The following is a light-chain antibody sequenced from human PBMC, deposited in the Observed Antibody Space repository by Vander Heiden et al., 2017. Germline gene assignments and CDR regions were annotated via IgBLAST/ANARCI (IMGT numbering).Light chain of an antibody. Sequence: QSALTQPASVSGSPGQSITISCTGTSSDVGGYDSVSWYQQHPGKAPKLIIYEVSNRPSGVSNRFSGSKSGNTASLTISGLQAEDEADYYCSSYTSSPDVVFGGGTKLTVL. J-gene: IGLJ2*01. CDR3: SSYTSSPDVV. V-gene: IGLV2-14*01. CDR1: SSDVGGYDS. CDR2: EVS.